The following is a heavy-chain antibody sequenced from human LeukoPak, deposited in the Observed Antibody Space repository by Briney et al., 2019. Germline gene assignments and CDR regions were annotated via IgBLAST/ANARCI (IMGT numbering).Heavy chain of an antibody. D-gene: IGHD5-18*01. CDR1: GFTFSSYW. V-gene: IGHV3-74*01. CDR2: INSDGSST. J-gene: IGHJ4*02. CDR3: ARSQGYSYGPNDY. Sequence: GGSLRLSCAASGFTFSSYWMHWVRQAPGKGLVWVSRINSDGSSTSYADSVKGRFTISRDNAKNTLYLQMNSLRAEDTAVYYCARSQGYSYGPNDYWGQGTLVTVSS.